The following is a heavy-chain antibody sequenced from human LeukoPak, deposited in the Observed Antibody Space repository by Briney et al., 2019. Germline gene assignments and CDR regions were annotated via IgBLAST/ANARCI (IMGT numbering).Heavy chain of an antibody. Sequence: GGSLRLSCAASGFTISDHHIDWVRQAPGKGGEWVGRSRTRSKPNSCTTEFAASFEGRFILSRDESKNTLHLQLSSLNPEDTAVYFCVRVVTTVSGWYHFDYWGQGTLVAVSS. D-gene: IGHD6-13*01. J-gene: IGHJ4*02. CDR3: VRVVTTVSGWYHFDY. V-gene: IGHV3-72*01. CDR1: GFTISDHH. CDR2: TRSKPNSCTT.